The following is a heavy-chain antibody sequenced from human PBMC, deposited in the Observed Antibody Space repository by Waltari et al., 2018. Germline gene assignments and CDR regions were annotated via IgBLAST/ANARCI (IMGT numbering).Heavy chain of an antibody. J-gene: IGHJ6*02. V-gene: IGHV1-8*03. CDR1: GYTFTSYD. CDR3: ASNTGTVTRGYYYGMDV. Sequence: QVQLVQSGAEVKKPGASVKVSCKASGYTFTSYDINWVRQATGQGLEWMGWMNPNSGNTGYAQKFQGRGTITADESTSTAYMELSSLRSEDTAVYYCASNTGTVTRGYYYGMDVWGQGTTVTVSS. CDR2: MNPNSGNT. D-gene: IGHD4-17*01.